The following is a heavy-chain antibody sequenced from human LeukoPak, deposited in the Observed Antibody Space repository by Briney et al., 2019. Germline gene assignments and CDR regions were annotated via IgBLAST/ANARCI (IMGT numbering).Heavy chain of an antibody. Sequence: GASVKVSCKASGYTFTGYYMHWVRQAPGQGLEWMGWINPNSGGTNYAQKFQGWVTMTRDTSISTAYMELSRLRSNDTAVYYCAREGQQWLVRRGHYFDYWGQGTLVTVSS. CDR2: INPNSGGT. V-gene: IGHV1-2*04. CDR1: GYTFTGYY. D-gene: IGHD6-19*01. J-gene: IGHJ4*02. CDR3: AREGQQWLVRRGHYFDY.